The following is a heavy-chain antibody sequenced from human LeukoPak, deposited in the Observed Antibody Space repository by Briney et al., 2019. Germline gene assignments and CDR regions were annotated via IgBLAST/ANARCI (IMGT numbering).Heavy chain of an antibody. Sequence: SETLSLTCTVSGGSISSYYWSWIRQPPGKGLEWIGYIYYSGSTNYNPSLKSRVTISVDTSKNQFSLKLSSVTAADTAVYYCASPYYYGSGSYYIHAFDIWGQGTMVTVSS. CDR3: ASPYYYGSGSYYIHAFDI. D-gene: IGHD3-10*01. CDR1: GGSISSYY. V-gene: IGHV4-59*01. CDR2: IYYSGST. J-gene: IGHJ3*02.